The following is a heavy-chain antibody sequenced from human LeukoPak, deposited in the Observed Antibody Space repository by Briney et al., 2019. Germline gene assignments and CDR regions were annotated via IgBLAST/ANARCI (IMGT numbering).Heavy chain of an antibody. V-gene: IGHV4-4*07. CDR2: IYTSGST. D-gene: IGHD6-13*01. J-gene: IGHJ3*02. Sequence: SETLSLTCTVSGGSISSYYWSWIRQPAGKGLEWIGRIYTSGSTNYNPSLKSRVTMSVDTSKNQFSLKLSSVTAADTAVYYCARDPHSSSWGDAFDIWGQGTMVTVSS. CDR3: ARDPHSSSWGDAFDI. CDR1: GGSISSYY.